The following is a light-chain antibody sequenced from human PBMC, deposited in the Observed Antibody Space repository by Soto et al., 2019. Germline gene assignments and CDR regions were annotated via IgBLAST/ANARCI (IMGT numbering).Light chain of an antibody. CDR2: DAS. Sequence: AIPLTQSPSSLSASVGDRVTITCGGIQGSSRALVWYQQKPGIAPRLLIYDASTLESGVPSRFSCSGSGTDFILTLSSLQPEDFETYSCQQSYSCPCTFGPGTKVDLK. CDR3: QQSYSCPCT. V-gene: IGKV1-13*02. CDR1: QGSSRA. J-gene: IGKJ3*01.